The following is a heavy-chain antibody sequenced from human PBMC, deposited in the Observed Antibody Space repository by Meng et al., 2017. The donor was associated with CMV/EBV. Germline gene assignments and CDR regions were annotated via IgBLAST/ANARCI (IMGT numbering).Heavy chain of an antibody. J-gene: IGHJ4*02. Sequence: QVQLEASGPGLVKPSETLSLTCSVSGGFFSGFFWTWIRPPAGKGLEWIGRIYSTGGTNYNPSFESRVTISLDGSNNQFSLKLNSVTAADTAIYYCARERGDDSGYNFDSWGQGTLVTVSS. D-gene: IGHD3-22*01. V-gene: IGHV4-4*07. CDR2: IYSTGGT. CDR3: ARERGDDSGYNFDS. CDR1: GGFFSGFF.